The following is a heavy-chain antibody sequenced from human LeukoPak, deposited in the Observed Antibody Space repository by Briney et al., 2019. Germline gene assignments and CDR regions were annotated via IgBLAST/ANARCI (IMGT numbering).Heavy chain of an antibody. CDR2: MNPNSGNT. CDR3: ARDFQDSIVVVVAATPRSFDY. Sequence: ASVKVSCKASGYTFTSYDINWVRQATGQGLEWMGWMNPNSGNTGYAQKFQGRVTMTRNTSISTAYMELSSLRSDDTAVYYCARDFQDSIVVVVAATPRSFDYWGQGTLVTVSS. CDR1: GYTFTSYD. J-gene: IGHJ4*02. D-gene: IGHD2-15*01. V-gene: IGHV1-8*01.